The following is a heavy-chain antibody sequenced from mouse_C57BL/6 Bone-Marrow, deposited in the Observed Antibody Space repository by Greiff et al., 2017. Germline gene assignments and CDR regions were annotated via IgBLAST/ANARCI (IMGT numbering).Heavy chain of an antibody. V-gene: IGHV1-63*01. CDR3: ARYYYGSSYGYAMDY. D-gene: IGHD1-1*01. Sequence: VQGVESGAELVRPGTSVKMSCKASGYTFTNYWIGWAKQRPGHGLEWIGDIYPGGGYTNYTEKFKGKATLTADKSSSTAYMQFSSLTSEDSAIYYCARYYYGSSYGYAMDYWGQGTSVTVSS. J-gene: IGHJ4*01. CDR1: GYTFTNYW. CDR2: IYPGGGYT.